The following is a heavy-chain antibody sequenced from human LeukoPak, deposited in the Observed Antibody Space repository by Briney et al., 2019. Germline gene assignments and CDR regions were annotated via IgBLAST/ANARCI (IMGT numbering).Heavy chain of an antibody. CDR3: ARAGYQLLWNWFDP. CDR1: GFTFSSYS. D-gene: IGHD2-2*01. V-gene: IGHV3-21*01. J-gene: IGHJ5*02. CDR2: ISSSSSYI. Sequence: GGSLRLSCAASGFTFSSYSMNWVRQAPGKGLEWVSSISSSSSYIYYADSVKGRFTISRDNAKNSLYLQMNSLRAEDTAVYYCARAGYQLLWNWFDPWGQGTLVTVSS.